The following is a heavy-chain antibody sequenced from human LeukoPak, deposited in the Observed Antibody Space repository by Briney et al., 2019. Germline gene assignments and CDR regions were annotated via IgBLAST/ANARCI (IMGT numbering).Heavy chain of an antibody. D-gene: IGHD2-15*01. CDR3: ARSGKAYCSGGSCYSTTFDY. J-gene: IGHJ4*02. CDR2: IYYSGST. Sequence: SETLSLTCTVSGGSISSGDYYWSWIRQPPGKGLEWIGYIYYSGSTNYNPSLKSRVTISVDTSKNQFSLKLSSVTAADTAVYYCARSGKAYCSGGSCYSTTFDYWGQGTLVTVSS. V-gene: IGHV4-61*08. CDR1: GGSISSGDYY.